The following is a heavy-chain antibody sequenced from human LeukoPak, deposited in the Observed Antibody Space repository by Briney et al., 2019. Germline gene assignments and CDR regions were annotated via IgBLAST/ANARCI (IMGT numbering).Heavy chain of an antibody. D-gene: IGHD3-3*01. CDR2: IKSNTGGGEA. CDR1: GFTFSNSW. Sequence: GGSLRLSCAASGFTFSNSWMSWVRQAPGKGLEWVGRIKSNTGGGEADNAATGKGRFTISRDNSNYMLHLEMNSPKSEDKALYYCTTLGIRGYDEFSDQRGQGTLVTVSS. V-gene: IGHV3-15*01. J-gene: IGHJ4*02. CDR3: TTLGIRGYDEFSDQ.